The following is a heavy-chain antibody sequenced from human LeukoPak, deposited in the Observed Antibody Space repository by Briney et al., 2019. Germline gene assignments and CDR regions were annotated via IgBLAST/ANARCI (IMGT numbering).Heavy chain of an antibody. CDR2: IYTSGST. CDR1: GGSICSYY. V-gene: IGHV4-4*07. CDR3: ARLGSDYDYVWGSYRPFDY. J-gene: IGHJ4*02. Sequence: SETLSLTCTVSGGSICSYYWSWIRQPAGKGLEWMGRIYTSGSTNYHPSLKSRVTMSVDTSKNQFYLKLSFVPAAVTAVYYCARLGSDYDYVWGSYRPFDYWGQGTLVTVSS. D-gene: IGHD3-16*02.